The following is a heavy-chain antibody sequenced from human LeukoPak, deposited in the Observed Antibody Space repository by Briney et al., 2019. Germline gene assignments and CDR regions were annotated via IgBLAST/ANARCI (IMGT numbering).Heavy chain of an antibody. CDR2: IKQDGSEK. CDR3: ARVRPDYSNPEWAFDI. Sequence: GGSLRLSCAASGFTFSSYWMSWVRQAPGKGLEWVANIKQDGSEKYYVDSVKGRFTISRDNAKNSLYLQMNSLRAEDTAVYYCARVRPDYSNPEWAFDIWGQGTMVTVSS. J-gene: IGHJ3*02. D-gene: IGHD4-11*01. V-gene: IGHV3-7*01. CDR1: GFTFSSYW.